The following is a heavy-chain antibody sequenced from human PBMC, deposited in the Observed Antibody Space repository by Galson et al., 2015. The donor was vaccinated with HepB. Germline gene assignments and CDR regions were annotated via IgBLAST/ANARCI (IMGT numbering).Heavy chain of an antibody. D-gene: IGHD4-11*01. CDR1: GFTFSTYG. CDR2: IWYDGSNK. Sequence: SLRLSCAASGFTFSTYGIHWVRQAPGKGLEWVAVIWYDGSNKYYADSVKGRFTISRDNSKNTLYLQMNSLRAEDTAVYYCARDSNFRRDFDYWGQGTLVTVSS. J-gene: IGHJ4*02. V-gene: IGHV3-33*01. CDR3: ARDSNFRRDFDY.